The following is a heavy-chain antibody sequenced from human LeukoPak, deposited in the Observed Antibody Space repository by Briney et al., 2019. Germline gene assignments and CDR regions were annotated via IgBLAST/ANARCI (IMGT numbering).Heavy chain of an antibody. CDR1: GFTFDDYA. Sequence: PGRSLRLSCAASGFTFDDYAMHWVRQAPGKGLEWVSGISWNSGSIGYADSVKGRFTISRDNAKNSLYLQMNSLRAEDTAVYYCATTRGCSYVYNWGQGTLVTVSS. CDR3: ATTRGCSYVYN. J-gene: IGHJ4*02. D-gene: IGHD5-18*01. V-gene: IGHV3-9*01. CDR2: ISWNSGSI.